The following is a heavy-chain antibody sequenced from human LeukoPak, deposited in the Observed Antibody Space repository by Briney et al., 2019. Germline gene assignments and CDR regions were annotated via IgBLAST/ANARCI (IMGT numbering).Heavy chain of an antibody. Sequence: GGSLRLSCAASGFTFSSYSMNWVRQAPGKGLEWVSYISSSSSTIYYADSVKGRFTISRDNAKNSLYLQMNSLRVEDTAVYYCARDSNGDPDYWGQGTLVTVSS. J-gene: IGHJ4*02. V-gene: IGHV3-48*01. CDR3: ARDSNGDPDY. CDR2: ISSSSSTI. CDR1: GFTFSSYS. D-gene: IGHD4-17*01.